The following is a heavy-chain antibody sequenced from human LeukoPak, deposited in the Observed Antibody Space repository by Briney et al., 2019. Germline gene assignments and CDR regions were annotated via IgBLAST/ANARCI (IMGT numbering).Heavy chain of an antibody. CDR1: GFSFSNAW. CDR2: IKSKADGGTT. D-gene: IGHD2/OR15-2a*01. CDR3: XXXXSXXXSXX. V-gene: IGHV3-15*01. Sequence: GGSLRLSCAASGFSFSNAWINWVRQAPXKGLEWVGRIKSKADGGTTDYAAPVNGRFTISRDDSKNTLFLQMNSLKTEDTAVXXXXXXXSXXXSXXWGXGTLV. J-gene: IGHJ4*01.